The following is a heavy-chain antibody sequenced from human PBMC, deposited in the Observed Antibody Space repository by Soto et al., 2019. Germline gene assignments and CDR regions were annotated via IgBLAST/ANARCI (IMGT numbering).Heavy chain of an antibody. V-gene: IGHV4-34*01. D-gene: IGHD5-18*01. CDR2: INHSGST. J-gene: IGHJ4*02. CDR3: ARGFPRERRGYSYGYSPCYSDY. CDR1: GGSFSGYY. Sequence: PSETLSLTCAVYGGSFSGYYWSWIRQPPGKGLEWIGEINHSGSTNYNPSLKSRVTISVDTSKNQFSLKLSSVTAADTAVYYCARGFPRERRGYSYGYSPCYSDYWGQGTLVTVSS.